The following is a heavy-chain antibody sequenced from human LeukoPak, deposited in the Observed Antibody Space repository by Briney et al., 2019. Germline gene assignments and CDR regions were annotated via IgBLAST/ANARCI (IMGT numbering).Heavy chain of an antibody. J-gene: IGHJ4*02. V-gene: IGHV3-30*02. D-gene: IGHD6-6*01. CDR3: AKRSDSSSYSFDY. Sequence: TGGSLRLSCAASGFTFSTYGMHWVSQAPGKGLEWVALIWYDGSNKYYADSVKGRFTISRDNSKNTLYLQMNSLGAGDTAVYYCAKRSDSSSYSFDYWGQGTLVTVSS. CDR2: IWYDGSNK. CDR1: GFTFSTYG.